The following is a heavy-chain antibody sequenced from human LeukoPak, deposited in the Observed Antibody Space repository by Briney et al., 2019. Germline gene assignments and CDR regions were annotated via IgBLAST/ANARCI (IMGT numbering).Heavy chain of an antibody. V-gene: IGHV5-51*01. Sequence: GESLKISCKGSGYSFTRYWIGWVRQMPGKGLEWMGIIYPGDSDTRYSPSFQGQVTISADKSISTAYLQWSSLKASDTAMYYCARVYGPATVYYYMDVWGKGTTVTVSS. CDR2: IYPGDSDT. CDR3: ARVYGPATVYYYMDV. CDR1: GYSFTRYW. J-gene: IGHJ6*03. D-gene: IGHD2-2*01.